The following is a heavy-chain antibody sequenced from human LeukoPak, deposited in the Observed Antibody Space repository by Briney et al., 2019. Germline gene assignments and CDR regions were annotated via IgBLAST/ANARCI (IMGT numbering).Heavy chain of an antibody. CDR3: TTKLIRGNSGDDYDD. CDR1: GVTFSSYG. D-gene: IGHD5-12*01. Sequence: GGSLRLSCAASGVTFSSYGMHWVRQAPGKGLEWVALISSDGNDKLYGDSVKGRFTISRDDSKSTLYLQMNSLRAEDTAVYYCTTKLIRGNSGDDYDDWGQGTLVTVSS. J-gene: IGHJ4*02. CDR2: ISSDGNDK. V-gene: IGHV3-30*03.